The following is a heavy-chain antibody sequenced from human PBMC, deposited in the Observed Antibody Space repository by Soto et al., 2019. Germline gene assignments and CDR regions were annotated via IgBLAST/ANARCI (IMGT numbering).Heavy chain of an antibody. CDR1: GFTFSSYW. D-gene: IGHD4-17*01. V-gene: IGHV3-74*01. CDR2: INSDGSST. Sequence: EVQLVESGGGLVQPGGSLRLSCAASGFTFSSYWMHWVRQAPGKGLVWVSRINSDGSSTSYADSVKGRFTISRDNAKNMLYVQLNNLGAGGTAVYYCARGDRYGGAEYFQYWGQGTLVTVSS. CDR3: ARGDRYGGAEYFQY. J-gene: IGHJ1*01.